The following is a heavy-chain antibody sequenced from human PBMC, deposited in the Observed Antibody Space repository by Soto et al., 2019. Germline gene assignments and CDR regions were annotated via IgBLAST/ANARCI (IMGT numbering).Heavy chain of an antibody. CDR3: ARHCRTRYTIFGVVHP. CDR2: IYYSGST. CDR1: GGSISSSSYY. J-gene: IGHJ5*02. V-gene: IGHV4-39*01. Sequence: SETLSLTCTVSGGSISSSSYYWGWIRQPPGKGLEWIGSIYYSGSTYYNPSLKSRVTISVDTSKNQFSLKLSSVTAADTAVYYCARHCRTRYTIFGVVHPWGQGTLVTVSS. D-gene: IGHD3-3*01.